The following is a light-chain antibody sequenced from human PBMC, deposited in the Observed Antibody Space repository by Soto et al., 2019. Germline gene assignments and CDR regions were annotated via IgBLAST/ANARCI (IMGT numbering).Light chain of an antibody. CDR1: QSVSSY. V-gene: IGKV3-11*01. J-gene: IGKJ5*01. CDR2: DAS. CDR3: QQRSKWPIT. Sequence: EIVLTQSPATLSLSPGERATLSFRASQSVSSYLAWCQQKPGRAPRLLIYDASKRATGIPARFSGSGSGTGFTLTISSLEPEDFAVYYCQQRSKWPITFGQGTRLEIK.